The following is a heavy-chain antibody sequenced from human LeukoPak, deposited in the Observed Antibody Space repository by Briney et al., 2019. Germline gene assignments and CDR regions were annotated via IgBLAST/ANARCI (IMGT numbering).Heavy chain of an antibody. Sequence: GGSLRLSCAASGFTFSSYAMSWVRQAPGKGLEWVSSISNGGSGTYYADSVKGRFTISRDNSKNTLYLQMNSLRAEDTAVYYCAKTRPLDSSSWSHGDYWGQGTLVTVSS. CDR2: ISNGGSGT. V-gene: IGHV3-23*01. CDR3: AKTRPLDSSSWSHGDY. D-gene: IGHD6-13*01. J-gene: IGHJ4*02. CDR1: GFTFSSYA.